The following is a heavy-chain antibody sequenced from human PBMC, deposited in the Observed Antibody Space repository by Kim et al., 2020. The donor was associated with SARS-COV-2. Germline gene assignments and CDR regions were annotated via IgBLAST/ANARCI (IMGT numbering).Heavy chain of an antibody. CDR3: ARAPSSSLDY. Sequence: SETLSLTCTVSGGSISSSGYYWTWIRQHPGRGLEWIGYIYYSGATLYNPSLKSRLTISVDTSKNQFSLKLSSVTAADTAVYYCARAPSSSLDYWGQVSLVTVSS. D-gene: IGHD6-6*01. J-gene: IGHJ4*02. CDR1: GGSISSSGYY. V-gene: IGHV4-31*03. CDR2: IYYSGAT.